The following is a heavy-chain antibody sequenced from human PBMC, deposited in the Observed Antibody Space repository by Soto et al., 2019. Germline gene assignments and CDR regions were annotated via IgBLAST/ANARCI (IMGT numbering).Heavy chain of an antibody. J-gene: IGHJ5*02. V-gene: IGHV4-59*01. CDR2: VYYTGST. CDR1: GGSINNYY. Sequence: SETLSLTCTFSGGSINNYYWTLIRQPPGKGLEWIGYVYYTGSTSYNPSLKSRVTISLDTSMNQFSLTLNSVTAADTAMYFCARYSPPKKSYDSNPGWFDPWGQGTLVTVSS. CDR3: ARYSPPKKSYDSNPGWFDP. D-gene: IGHD3-22*01.